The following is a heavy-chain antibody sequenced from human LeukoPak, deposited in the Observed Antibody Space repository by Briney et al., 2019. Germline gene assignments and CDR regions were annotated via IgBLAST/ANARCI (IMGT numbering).Heavy chain of an antibody. J-gene: IGHJ4*02. CDR2: INTDGSDT. CDR3: ARRGEDGFGYRY. Sequence: GGSLRLSCVVSGSTFSNYWMHWVRQAPGKGLVCVSRINTDGSDTSYVVSVRGRFTVSRDNAKNTLYLQMNSLRSEDTAVYYCARRGEDGFGYRYWGQGTLVTVSS. CDR1: GSTFSNYW. D-gene: IGHD5-12*01. V-gene: IGHV3-74*01.